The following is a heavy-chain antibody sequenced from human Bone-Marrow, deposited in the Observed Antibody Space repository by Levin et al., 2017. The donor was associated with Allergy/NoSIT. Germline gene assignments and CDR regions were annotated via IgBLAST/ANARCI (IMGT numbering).Heavy chain of an antibody. CDR2: ISSSGSTI. D-gene: IGHD2-21*02. J-gene: IGHJ4*02. CDR1: GFTFSDYY. CDR3: VRGGAWFSFLDY. Sequence: PGGSLRLSCAASGFTFSDYYMTWIRQAPRKGLEWVSYISSSGSTIYYGDSVRGRFTISRDNAENSLYLQMNSLRVEDTAMYYCVRGGAWFSFLDYWGQGTLVTVSS. V-gene: IGHV3-11*01.